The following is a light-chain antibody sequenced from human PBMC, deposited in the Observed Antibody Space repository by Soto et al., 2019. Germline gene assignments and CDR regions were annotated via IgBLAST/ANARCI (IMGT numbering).Light chain of an antibody. CDR1: QDIRND. V-gene: IGKV1-6*01. Sequence: AIQMTQSPSSLSASVGDRVTITCRASQDIRNDLGWYQQKPGKAPKLLIYAASSLQTGVPSRFSGSGSGTDFTLSISSRQPEDFATYYCLQDYRYPPWTFGQGTKVEIK. CDR2: AAS. CDR3: LQDYRYPPWT. J-gene: IGKJ1*01.